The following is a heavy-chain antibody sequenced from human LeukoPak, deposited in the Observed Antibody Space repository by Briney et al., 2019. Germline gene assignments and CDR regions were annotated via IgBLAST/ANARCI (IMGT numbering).Heavy chain of an antibody. CDR2: ISSSGSTI. V-gene: IGHV3-11*04. CDR1: GFTFSDYY. CDR3: ARDPGLLLWFGELSSDAFDI. Sequence: GGSLRLSCAASGFTFSDYYMSWIRQAPGKGLEWVSYISSSGSTIYYADSVKGRFTISRDNAKNSLYLQMNSLRAEDTAVYYCARDPGLLLWFGELSSDAFDIWGQGTMVTVSS. J-gene: IGHJ3*02. D-gene: IGHD3-10*01.